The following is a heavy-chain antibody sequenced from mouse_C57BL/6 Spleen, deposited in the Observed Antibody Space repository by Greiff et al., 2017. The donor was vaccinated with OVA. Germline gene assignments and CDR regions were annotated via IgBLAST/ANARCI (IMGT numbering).Heavy chain of an antibody. D-gene: IGHD1-1*02. CDR1: GFSLTSYG. CDR2: IWSDGST. Sequence: VKLMESGPGLVAPSQSLSITCTVSGFSLTSYGVHWVRQPPGKGLAWLVVIWSDGSTTYNSAPKSSPSISKDNSKSQVFLKMNSLLTDDTAMYYCARHYVDYAVDYWGQGTSVTVSS. J-gene: IGHJ4*01. CDR3: ARHYVDYAVDY. V-gene: IGHV2-6-1*01.